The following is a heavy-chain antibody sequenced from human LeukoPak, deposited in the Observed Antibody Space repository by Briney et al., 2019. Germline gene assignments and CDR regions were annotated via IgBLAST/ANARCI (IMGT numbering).Heavy chain of an antibody. Sequence: PGGSLRLSCAVSGITLSICGMSWVRQAPGKGLEWVAGISGSGGSTNYADSVKGRFTISRDNRKNTLYLQMNSLRVEDTAVYFCAKRGVVIRVILVGFNKEAYYFDSWGQGALVTVSS. CDR2: ISGSGGST. CDR1: GITLSICG. CDR3: AKRGVVIRVILVGFNKEAYYFDS. J-gene: IGHJ4*02. D-gene: IGHD3-22*01. V-gene: IGHV3-23*01.